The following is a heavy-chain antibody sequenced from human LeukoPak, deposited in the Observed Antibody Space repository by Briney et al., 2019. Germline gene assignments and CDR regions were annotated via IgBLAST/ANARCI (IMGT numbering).Heavy chain of an antibody. D-gene: IGHD6-13*01. Sequence: PGGPLRLSCAASGFTFSDYYMSWIRQAPGKGLEWVSSISSSSSYIYYADSVKGRFTISRDNAKNSLYLQMNSLRAEDTAVYYCARGCENSWHHFNLYYYYYYMDVWGKGTTVTVSS. J-gene: IGHJ6*03. V-gene: IGHV3-11*06. CDR2: ISSSSSYI. CDR1: GFTFSDYY. CDR3: ARGCENSWHHFNLYYYYYYMDV.